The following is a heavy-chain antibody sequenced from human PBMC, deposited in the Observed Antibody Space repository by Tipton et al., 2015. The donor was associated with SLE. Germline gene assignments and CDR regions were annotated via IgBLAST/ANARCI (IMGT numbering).Heavy chain of an antibody. CDR2: IYTSGNT. CDR3: ATTNWVEMATSDAFDI. V-gene: IGHV4-4*07. J-gene: IGHJ3*02. Sequence: TLSLTCTVSGGSISNYCWSWIRQPAGKGLEWIGRIYTSGNTNYNPSLKSRVTISVDTSKNQFSLKLSSVTAADTAVYYCATTNWVEMATSDAFDIWGQGTMVTVSS. D-gene: IGHD5-24*01. CDR1: GGSISNYC.